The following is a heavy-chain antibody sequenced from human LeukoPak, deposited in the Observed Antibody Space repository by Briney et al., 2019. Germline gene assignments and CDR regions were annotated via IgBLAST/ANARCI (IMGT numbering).Heavy chain of an antibody. CDR2: IYRDGST. J-gene: IGHJ5*02. V-gene: IGHV3-53*04. Sequence: GGSLRLSCVVSGFTVSNNYMAWVRQAPGEALEWVSVIYRDGSTYYADSVKGRFTISRQNFKNTLYLQMNDLRTGDTAVYYCARQRCRSSSCYGNNWFDPWGQGTLVTVSS. CDR1: GFTVSNNY. CDR3: ARQRCRSSSCYGNNWFDP. D-gene: IGHD2-2*01.